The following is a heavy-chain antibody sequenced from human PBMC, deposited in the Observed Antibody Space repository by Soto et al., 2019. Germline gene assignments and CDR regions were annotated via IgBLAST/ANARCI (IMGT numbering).Heavy chain of an antibody. V-gene: IGHV5-51*01. CDR2: IYPGDSDT. J-gene: IGHJ4*02. Sequence: GESLKISCQGSGYSFSTNWIAWVRQMPGKGLEWMGIIYPGDSDTRYSPSFQGQITISADKSINTAYLHWRSLRASDTAMFYCARPLVVGFTPDYFDYLGQGTQVTVSS. D-gene: IGHD2-8*02. CDR1: GYSFSTNW. CDR3: ARPLVVGFTPDYFDY.